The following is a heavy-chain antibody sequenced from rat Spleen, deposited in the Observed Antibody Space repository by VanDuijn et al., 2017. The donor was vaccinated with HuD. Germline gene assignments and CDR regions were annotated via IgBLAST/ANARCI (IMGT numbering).Heavy chain of an antibody. Sequence: EVQLVGSGGGLVQPGRSLKVSCVASGFTFSNHGMHWIRQAPAKGLEWVASISPTGGSTYYRDSVKGRFTISRDNTKSTLSLQMDSLRSEDTATYYCAAHGPRISRFAYWGQGSLVTVSS. CDR1: GFTFSNHG. CDR3: AAHGPRISRFAY. J-gene: IGHJ3*01. V-gene: IGHV5-19*01. D-gene: IGHD2-7*01. CDR2: ISPTGGST.